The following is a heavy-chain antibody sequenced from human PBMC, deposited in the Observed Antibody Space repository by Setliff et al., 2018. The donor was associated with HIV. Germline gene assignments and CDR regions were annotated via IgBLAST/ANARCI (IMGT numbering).Heavy chain of an antibody. Sequence: SETLSLTCTVSGGSISSYYWSWIRQPPGKGLEWIGYIYYSGSTNYNPSLKSRVTISVDTSKNQFSLKVTSVTAADTAVYYCTRDLWGDDYYYNNMDVWGKGTTVTVSS. CDR2: IYYSGST. CDR3: TRDLWGDDYYYNNMDV. V-gene: IGHV4-59*12. J-gene: IGHJ6*03. CDR1: GGSISSYY. D-gene: IGHD2-21*02.